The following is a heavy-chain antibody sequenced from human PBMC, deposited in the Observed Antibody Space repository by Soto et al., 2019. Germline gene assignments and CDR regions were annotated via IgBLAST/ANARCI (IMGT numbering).Heavy chain of an antibody. CDR1: GGTFSSYS. J-gene: IGHJ5*02. D-gene: IGHD1-1*01. Sequence: QVQLVQSGAEVKKTGSSVKVSCQASGGTFSSYSISWVLQAHGQWLEWMRGIIPIFGTANYAQKFQGRVTITADESTRTAYMELSSLISEDTAVYYCASGTNHNWFDPWGQGTLVTVSS. CDR3: ASGTNHNWFDP. CDR2: IIPIFGTA. V-gene: IGHV1-69*12.